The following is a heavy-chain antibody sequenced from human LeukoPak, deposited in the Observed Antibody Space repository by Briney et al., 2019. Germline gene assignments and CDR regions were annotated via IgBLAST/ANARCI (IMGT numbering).Heavy chain of an antibody. CDR2: IYDDGGT. CDR3: ARDRAGRRSSWVEFDL. Sequence: GGSLRLSCTVSGFTVTSTHMDWVRQAPGKGPEWVALIYDDGGTVYADSVKGRFTISRDNSKNMVYLQMNSLRPEDSAVYYCARDRAGRRSSWVEFDLWGQGTLVTVYS. D-gene: IGHD3-10*01. V-gene: IGHV3-53*05. CDR1: GFTVTSTH. J-gene: IGHJ5*02.